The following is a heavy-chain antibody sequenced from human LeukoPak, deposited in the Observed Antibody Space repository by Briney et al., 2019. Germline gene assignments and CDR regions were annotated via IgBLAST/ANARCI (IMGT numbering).Heavy chain of an antibody. CDR1: GFTVSSNY. V-gene: IGHV3-53*01. CDR3: ARSTSGHNWFDP. Sequence: PGGSLRLSCAASGFTVSSNYMSWVPEAPGKGLEGVSVIYSGGSTYYADSVKGRFTISRDNSKNTLYVQMDSLRAEDTAVYYCARSTSGHNWFDPWGQGTLVTVSS. CDR2: IYSGGST. D-gene: IGHD6-25*01. J-gene: IGHJ5*02.